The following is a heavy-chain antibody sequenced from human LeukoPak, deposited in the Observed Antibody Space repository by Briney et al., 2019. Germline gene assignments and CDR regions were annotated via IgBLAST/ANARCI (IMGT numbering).Heavy chain of an antibody. CDR2: ISDSGGST. CDR1: GFTFSSYD. Sequence: QSGGSLRLSCAASGFTFSSYDMSWVRQAPGKGLEWVSGISDSGGSTYYADSVKGRFTISRDNSKNTLYLQMNSLRAEDTALYYCAKDREIGIYYYYGMDVWGQGTTVTVSS. CDR3: AKDREIGIYYYYGMDV. J-gene: IGHJ6*02. V-gene: IGHV3-23*01. D-gene: IGHD2-21*01.